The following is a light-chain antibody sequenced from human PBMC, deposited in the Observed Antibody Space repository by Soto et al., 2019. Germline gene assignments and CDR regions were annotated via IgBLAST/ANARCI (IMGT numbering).Light chain of an antibody. CDR1: QSVSSK. Sequence: EIVMTQSPATLSVSPGERATLSCRASQSVSSKLAWYQQKPGQAPRLLIFGASTSATGIPARFSGSGSGTEFTITISSLQSEDFAIYYCQQYNSWPPWTFGQGTKVEIK. V-gene: IGKV3-15*01. J-gene: IGKJ1*01. CDR2: GAS. CDR3: QQYNSWPPWT.